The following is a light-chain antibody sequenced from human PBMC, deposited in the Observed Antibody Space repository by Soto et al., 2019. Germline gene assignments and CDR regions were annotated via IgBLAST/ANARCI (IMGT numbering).Light chain of an antibody. J-gene: IGKJ2*01. CDR2: AAS. Sequence: DIQMTQSPSSLSASVGDRVTITCRASQSISSYLNWYQQKPGKAPNLLIYAASSLQSGVPSRFSGRGSGADFTLTISSLQPEDFATYYCQQSYSIPQSFGQGTKLEIK. CDR3: QQSYSIPQS. CDR1: QSISSY. V-gene: IGKV1-39*01.